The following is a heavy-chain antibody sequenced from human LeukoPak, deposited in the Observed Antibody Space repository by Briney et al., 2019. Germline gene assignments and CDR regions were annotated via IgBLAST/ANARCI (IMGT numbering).Heavy chain of an antibody. CDR2: ISTSSRFI. V-gene: IGHV3-21*06. Sequence: GGSLRLSCAASGFTFSDYTMDWVRQAPGKGLEWVSSISTSSRFIYYADSVKGRFTISRDNAKNSLFLQMNSLRAEDTAVYFCAGTTPDLCCGGGSCYVWGQGTLVTVSS. J-gene: IGHJ4*02. D-gene: IGHD2-15*01. CDR1: GFTFSDYT. CDR3: AGTTPDLCCGGGSCYV.